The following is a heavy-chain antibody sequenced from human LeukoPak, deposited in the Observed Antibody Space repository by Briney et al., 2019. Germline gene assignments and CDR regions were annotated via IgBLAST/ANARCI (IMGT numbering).Heavy chain of an antibody. Sequence: PGGSLRLPCAASGFTFSSYGMHWVRQAPGKGLEWLAFIRYDGSNKYYADSVKGRFTISRDNSKNTLYLQMNSLRAEDTAVYYCAKNKAAMVRGVNWFDPWGQGTLVTVSS. D-gene: IGHD3-10*01. CDR1: GFTFSSYG. V-gene: IGHV3-30*02. J-gene: IGHJ5*02. CDR2: IRYDGSNK. CDR3: AKNKAAMVRGVNWFDP.